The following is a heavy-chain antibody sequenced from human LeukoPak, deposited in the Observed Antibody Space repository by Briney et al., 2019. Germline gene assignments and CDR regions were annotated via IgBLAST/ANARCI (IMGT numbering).Heavy chain of an antibody. CDR3: ARATLYYYDSSGYYVFDY. J-gene: IGHJ4*02. CDR2: INHSGST. CDR1: GGSFSGYY. D-gene: IGHD3-22*01. Sequence: PSETLSLTCAVYGGSFSGYYWSWIRQPPGKGLEWIGEINHSGSTNYNPSLKSRVTISVDTSKNQFSLKLSSVTAADTAVYYCARATLYYYDSSGYYVFDYWGLGTLVTVSS. V-gene: IGHV4-34*01.